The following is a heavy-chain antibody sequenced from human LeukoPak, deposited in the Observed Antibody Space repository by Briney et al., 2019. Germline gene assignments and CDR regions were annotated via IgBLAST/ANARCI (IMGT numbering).Heavy chain of an antibody. V-gene: IGHV4-4*07. J-gene: IGHJ5*02. CDR1: GGSISSYY. CDR3: AREYSSSVTRWFDP. D-gene: IGHD6-13*01. Sequence: SETLSLTCTVSGGSISSYYWSWIRQPAGKGLEWIGRIYTSGSTNYNPSLKSRVTMSVDTSKNQFSLKLSSVTAADTAVYYCAREYSSSVTRWFDPWGQGTLVTVSS. CDR2: IYTSGST.